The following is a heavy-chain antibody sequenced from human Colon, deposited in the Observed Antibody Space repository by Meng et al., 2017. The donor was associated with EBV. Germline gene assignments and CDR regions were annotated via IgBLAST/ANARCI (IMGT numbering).Heavy chain of an antibody. CDR2: NYYSGSS. Sequence: LCKYWGPLSILRHVSCGPISSVSSFWGSVCQPRGKGLEWIGRNYYSGSSYYNPSLKSRVTISADTYTNQFSLKLGPVSVQDTAVYYSASHSFRSRIAHWRQATLVTVSS. V-gene: IGHV4-39*01. J-gene: IGHJ1*01. CDR1: CGPISSVSSF. CDR3: ASHSFRSRIAH. D-gene: IGHD3-10*01.